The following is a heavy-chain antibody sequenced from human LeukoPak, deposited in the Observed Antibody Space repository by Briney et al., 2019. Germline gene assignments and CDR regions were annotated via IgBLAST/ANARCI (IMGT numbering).Heavy chain of an antibody. Sequence: PGGSLRLSCAASGFTFSNYAMSWVRQAPGKGLEWVSGISGSGSGGNTYYADSVKGRFTISRDNSKNTLYLQTNSLRAEDTAVYYCATSRTYYYYYMDVWGKGTTVTISS. CDR2: ISGSGSGGNT. CDR3: ATSRTYYYYYMDV. J-gene: IGHJ6*03. V-gene: IGHV3-23*01. CDR1: GFTFSNYA.